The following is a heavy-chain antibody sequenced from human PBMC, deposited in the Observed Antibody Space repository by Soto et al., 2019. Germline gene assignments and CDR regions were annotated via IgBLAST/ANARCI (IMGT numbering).Heavy chain of an antibody. CDR2: LNTDGRTT. D-gene: IGHD2-15*01. J-gene: IGHJ6*03. CDR1: GFSFSSYW. Sequence: ELQLVESGGGLVQPGETLRLSCAASGFSFSSYWMGWVRQAPGKGLVWVSHLNTDGRTTNYAGSVKGRFTISRDNAKNTMYLQMNSLTGEDTAVYYCAREVVAATAFEYYMDVWGKGTTVTVSS. CDR3: AREVVAATAFEYYMDV. V-gene: IGHV3-74*01.